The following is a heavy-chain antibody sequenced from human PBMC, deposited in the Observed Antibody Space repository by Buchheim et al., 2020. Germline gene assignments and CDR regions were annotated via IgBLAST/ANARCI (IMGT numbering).Heavy chain of an antibody. CDR1: GGSFSGYY. CDR3: ARAHIVVVVAATSGLMDV. Sequence: QVQLQQWGAGLLKPSETLSLTCAVYGGSFSGYYWSWIRQPPGKGLEWIGEINHSGSTNYNPSLKSRVTISVDTSKNQFSLKLSSVTAADTALYYCARAHIVVVVAATSGLMDVWGQGT. J-gene: IGHJ6*01. V-gene: IGHV4-34*01. D-gene: IGHD2-15*01. CDR2: INHSGST.